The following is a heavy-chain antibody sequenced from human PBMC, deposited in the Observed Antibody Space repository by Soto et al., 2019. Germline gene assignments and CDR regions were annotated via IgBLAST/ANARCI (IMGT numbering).Heavy chain of an antibody. Sequence: QVQLVQSGAEVQKPGASVKVSCKASGYTFSNYYMHWVRQAPGQGLEWMGIINPRGGSTSYAQKFQGRVTMTRDTSTSTVYMELSSLRFEDTAVYDWSRAPRDGYNNDAVDIWGQGTMVTVSS. CDR1: GYTFSNYY. J-gene: IGHJ3*02. D-gene: IGHD5-12*01. CDR2: INPRGGST. V-gene: IGHV1-46*01. CDR3: SRAPRDGYNNDAVDI.